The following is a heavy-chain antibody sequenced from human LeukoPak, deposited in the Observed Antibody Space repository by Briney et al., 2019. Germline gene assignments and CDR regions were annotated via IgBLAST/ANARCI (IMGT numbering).Heavy chain of an antibody. D-gene: IGHD6-19*01. CDR3: VHRRICSPFDY. CDR2: IYWDDDK. J-gene: IGHJ4*02. Sequence: SGPTLVKPTQTLTLTCTFSGFSLSTSGVGVCWVRQPSGTALEWLALIYWDDDKRYNSSLKSRLTITKDTSKTQVVLTMTNVDPVDTATYYCVHRRICSPFDYWGQGALVTVSS. V-gene: IGHV2-5*02. CDR1: GFSLSTSGVG.